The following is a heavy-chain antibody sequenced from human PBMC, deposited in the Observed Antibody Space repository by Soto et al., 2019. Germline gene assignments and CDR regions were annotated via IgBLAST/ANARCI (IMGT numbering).Heavy chain of an antibody. J-gene: IGHJ5*02. Sequence: QVPLVQSGAEVKKPGASVKVSCKASGYTFTSYGISWVRQAPGQGLEWMGWISAYNGNTNYAQKLQGRVTMTTDTSTSTAYMELRSLRSDDTAVYYCAREGGYCSGGSCSPAWFDPWGQGTLVTVSS. V-gene: IGHV1-18*01. CDR3: AREGGYCSGGSCSPAWFDP. D-gene: IGHD2-15*01. CDR2: ISAYNGNT. CDR1: GYTFTSYG.